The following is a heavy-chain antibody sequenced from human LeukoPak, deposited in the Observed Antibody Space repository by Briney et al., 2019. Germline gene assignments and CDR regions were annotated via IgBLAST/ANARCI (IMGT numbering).Heavy chain of an antibody. J-gene: IGHJ6*03. CDR2: ISSSSSYI. D-gene: IGHD3-22*01. CDR3: ARGQPTPPDSSGLPLYYMDV. Sequence: PGGSLRLSCAASGFTFSSYSMNWVRQAPGKGLEWVSSISSSSSYIYYADSVKGRLTISRDNAKNSLYLQMNSLRAEDTAVYYCARGQPTPPDSSGLPLYYMDVWGKGTTVTVSS. V-gene: IGHV3-21*01. CDR1: GFTFSSYS.